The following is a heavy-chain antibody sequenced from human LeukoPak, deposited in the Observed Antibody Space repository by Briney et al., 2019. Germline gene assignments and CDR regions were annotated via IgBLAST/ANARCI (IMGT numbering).Heavy chain of an antibody. D-gene: IGHD3-22*01. Sequence: GGSLRLSCAASGFTFDDYAMHWVRQAPGKGLEWVSGISWNSGSIGYADSVKGRFTISRDNAKNSLYLQMNSLRAEDTALYYCAKDEWDYDSSGYYYVGYFDYWGQGTLVTVSS. CDR1: GFTFDDYA. J-gene: IGHJ4*02. CDR3: AKDEWDYDSSGYYYVGYFDY. CDR2: ISWNSGSI. V-gene: IGHV3-9*01.